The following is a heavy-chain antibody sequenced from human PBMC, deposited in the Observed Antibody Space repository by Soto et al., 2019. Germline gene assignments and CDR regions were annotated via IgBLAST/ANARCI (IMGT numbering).Heavy chain of an antibody. CDR3: ARIGSSSGWYSFDY. V-gene: IGHV1-3*01. J-gene: IGHJ4*02. D-gene: IGHD6-19*01. CDR2: INGGNRNT. CDR1: GYTFTSYA. Sequence: QVQLVQSGAEVKKPGASVKVSCKASGYTFTSYAMHWVRQAPGQRLEWMGWINGGNRNTKYSQRFQGRVTITTDTSASTAYLELSSLRYEDTAVYYCARIGSSSGWYSFDYWGQGTLVTVSS.